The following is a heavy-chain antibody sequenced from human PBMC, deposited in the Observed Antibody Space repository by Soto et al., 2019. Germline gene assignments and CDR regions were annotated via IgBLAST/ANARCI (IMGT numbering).Heavy chain of an antibody. CDR1: GFTFSDYY. CDR2: ISSSSSYT. J-gene: IGHJ4*02. V-gene: IGHV3-11*05. Sequence: PGGSLRLSCAASGFTFSDYYMSWIRQAQGKGLEWVSYISSSSSYTNYADSVKGRFTISRDNAKNSLYLQMNSLRAEDTAVYYCTKEWGRPLDYWGQGTPVTVSS. CDR3: TKEWGRPLDY. D-gene: IGHD7-27*01.